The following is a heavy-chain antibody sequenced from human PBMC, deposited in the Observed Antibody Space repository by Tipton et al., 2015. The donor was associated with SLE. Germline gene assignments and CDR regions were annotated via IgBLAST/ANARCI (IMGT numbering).Heavy chain of an antibody. Sequence: LRLSCAVYGGSFSGYHWTWIRQPPGQGLEWIGEIADTGSPNCNPSLKSRATISLDTSKSQFSLILNSLTAADTAVYYCARGPFQRWPPGAYWGQGTLVTVSS. CDR2: IADTGSP. CDR3: ARGPFQRWPPGAY. V-gene: IGHV4-34*01. D-gene: IGHD6-19*01. CDR1: GGSFSGYH. J-gene: IGHJ4*02.